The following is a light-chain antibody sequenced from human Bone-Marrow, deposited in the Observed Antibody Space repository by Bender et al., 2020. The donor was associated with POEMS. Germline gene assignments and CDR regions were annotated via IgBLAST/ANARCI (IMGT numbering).Light chain of an antibody. J-gene: IGLJ3*02. CDR2: DVF. Sequence: QSALTQPASVSGSPGQSITIPCTATSSDVGAYNHVSWFQQHPGKVPKLMIYDVFNRPSGISNRFSGSKSGNTASLTISGLQAEDEADYYCSSFTTSSTLVFGGGTKVTVL. V-gene: IGLV2-14*03. CDR1: SSDVGAYNH. CDR3: SSFTTSSTLV.